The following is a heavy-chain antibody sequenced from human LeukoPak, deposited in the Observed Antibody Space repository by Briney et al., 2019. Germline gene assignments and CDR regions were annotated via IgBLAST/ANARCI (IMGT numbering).Heavy chain of an antibody. V-gene: IGHV3-33*01. J-gene: IGHJ4*02. Sequence: PGRSLRLSCAASGFTFSNYGMNWVRQAPGKGLEWVAIIFYDGGKKYYADSVKGRFTISRDNAKNTLYLQMNSLRAEDTAVYYCVRAGGEWELLTYFEYWGQGTLVTVSS. CDR2: IFYDGGKK. D-gene: IGHD3-3*01. CDR1: GFTFSNYG. CDR3: VRAGGEWELLTYFEY.